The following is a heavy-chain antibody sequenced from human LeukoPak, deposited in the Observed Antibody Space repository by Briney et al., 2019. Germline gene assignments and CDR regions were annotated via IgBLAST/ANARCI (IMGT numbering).Heavy chain of an antibody. V-gene: IGHV3-21*01. CDR3: AREKKQLWLLRRGDYYYYMDV. CDR1: GFTFSSYS. J-gene: IGHJ6*03. CDR2: ISSSSDYI. D-gene: IGHD5-18*01. Sequence: GGSLRLSCAASGFTFSSYSMNWVRQTPGKGLEWVSSISSSSDYIYYADSVKGRFTISRDNAKNSLYLQMNSLRAEDTAVYYCAREKKQLWLLRRGDYYYYMDVWGKGTTVTVSS.